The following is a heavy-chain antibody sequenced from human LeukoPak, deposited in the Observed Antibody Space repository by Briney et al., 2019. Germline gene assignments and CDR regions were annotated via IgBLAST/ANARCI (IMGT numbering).Heavy chain of an antibody. Sequence: GASVKVSCKGSGYTFICCCIHWVRQAPGQGLEWMGWINPNSGGTNYAQKFQGRVTMTWDTSISTAYMELSGLRSDDTAVYYCARGYSSSWYDAFDIWGQGTMVTVSS. CDR2: INPNSGGT. J-gene: IGHJ3*02. CDR1: GYTFICCC. CDR3: ARGYSSSWYDAFDI. D-gene: IGHD6-13*01. V-gene: IGHV1-2*02.